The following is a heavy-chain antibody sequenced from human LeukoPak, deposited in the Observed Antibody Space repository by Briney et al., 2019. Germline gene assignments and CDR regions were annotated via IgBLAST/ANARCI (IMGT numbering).Heavy chain of an antibody. Sequence: GGSLRLSCAASGFTFSSYAMTWVRQAPGKGLEWVSAISGSGGSTYYADSVKGHFTISRDNSKNTLYLQMNSLRAEDTAVYYCATYYYGSGSYYAHDWGQGTLVTVSS. CDR2: ISGSGGST. CDR1: GFTFSSYA. D-gene: IGHD3-10*01. V-gene: IGHV3-23*01. J-gene: IGHJ4*02. CDR3: ATYYYGSGSYYAHD.